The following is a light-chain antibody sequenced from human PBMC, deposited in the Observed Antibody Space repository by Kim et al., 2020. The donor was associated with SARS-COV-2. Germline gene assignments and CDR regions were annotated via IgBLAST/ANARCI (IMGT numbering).Light chain of an antibody. CDR2: TNN. V-gene: IGLV10-54*01. Sequence: QAGLTQPPSVSKGLRQTATRTCTGNSNNVGNQGAAWLQQHQSHPPKLLSYTNNNRPSGISERLSASRSGNTASLTITGLQPEDEADYYCSAWDSSLSAVVFGGGTKLTVL. J-gene: IGLJ2*01. CDR3: SAWDSSLSAVV. CDR1: SNNVGNQG.